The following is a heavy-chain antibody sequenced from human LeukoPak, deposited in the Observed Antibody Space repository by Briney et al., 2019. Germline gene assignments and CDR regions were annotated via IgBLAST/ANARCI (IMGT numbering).Heavy chain of an antibody. CDR1: GFTFSSYS. J-gene: IGHJ5*02. CDR2: ISSSSSTI. CDR3: ARGVGGYCSGGSCYSAPNWFDP. V-gene: IGHV3-48*01. Sequence: PGGSLRLSCAASGFTFSSYSMNWVRQAPGKGLEWVSYISSSSSTIYYADSVKGRFTISRDNAKNSLYLQMNSLRAEDTAVYYCARGVGGYCSGGSCYSAPNWFDPWGQGTLVTVSS. D-gene: IGHD2-15*01.